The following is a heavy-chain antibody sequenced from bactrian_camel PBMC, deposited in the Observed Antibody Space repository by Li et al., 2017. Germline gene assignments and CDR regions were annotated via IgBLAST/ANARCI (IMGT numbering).Heavy chain of an antibody. CDR2: LFTAGDVK. D-gene: IGHD1*01. V-gene: IGHV3S6*01. Sequence: HVQLVESGGGSVQTGGSLRLSCAASGDTYASYCMGWFRQAPGKEREGVAGLFTAGDVKEYTDSVKGRFSISQDDVKKMVYLQMNGLTPEDTAMYYCAADTSARRCWIRKEFNVYGQGTQVTVS. CDR1: GDTYASYC. J-gene: IGHJ4*01.